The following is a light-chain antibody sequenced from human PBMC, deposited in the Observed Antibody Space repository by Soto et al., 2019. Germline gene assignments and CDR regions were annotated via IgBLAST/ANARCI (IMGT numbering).Light chain of an antibody. V-gene: IGKV1-6*01. CDR3: LQKYFYPFT. Sequence: AIQMTQSPSSLSSSVGDRFTTTCLASQGIRNDLDWFQQKPGKAPKLLIYAASNLQSGVPARFSGSGSGTDFTLTISSLQPEDFATYYCLQKYFYPFTFGPGTKVDN. CDR1: QGIRND. J-gene: IGKJ3*01. CDR2: AAS.